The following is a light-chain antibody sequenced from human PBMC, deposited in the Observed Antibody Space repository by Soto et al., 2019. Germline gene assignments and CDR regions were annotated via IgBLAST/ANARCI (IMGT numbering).Light chain of an antibody. CDR3: QQYGVSPPWT. Sequence: IVLTQSPDTLSLSPGEGATLSCRASQSVTSNYLAWYQQKPSQSPRLLIYGASSRATGIPDRFSGSGSGTDFTLTISRLEPEDFAVYYCQQYGVSPPWTFGQGTKVEIK. CDR2: GAS. J-gene: IGKJ1*01. V-gene: IGKV3-20*01. CDR1: QSVTSNY.